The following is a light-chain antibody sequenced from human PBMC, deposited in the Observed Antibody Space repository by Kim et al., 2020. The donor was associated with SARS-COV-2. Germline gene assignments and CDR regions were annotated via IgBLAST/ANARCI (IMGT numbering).Light chain of an antibody. Sequence: EIVLTQSPGTLSLSPGERATLSCRASQRVTSSYLAWYQQKPGQAPRLLISGASSRATGIPDRFSGSGSVTDFTLTISRLEPEDIAVYNYQQYGTSPWTFGQGNKVDIK. J-gene: IGKJ1*01. V-gene: IGKV3-20*01. CDR2: GAS. CDR1: QRVTSSY. CDR3: QQYGTSPWT.